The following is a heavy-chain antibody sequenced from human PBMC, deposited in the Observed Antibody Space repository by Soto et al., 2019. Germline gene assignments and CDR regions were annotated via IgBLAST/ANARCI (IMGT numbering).Heavy chain of an antibody. CDR2: ISSSSSTI. J-gene: IGHJ6*02. CDR3: ARDQLTVSDYGMDV. D-gene: IGHD5-18*01. Sequence: GSLRLSCAASGFTFSSYSMNWVRQAPGKGLEWVSYISSSSSTIYYADSVKGRFTISRDNAKNSLYLQMNSLRAEDTAVYYCARDQLTVSDYGMDVWGQGTTVTVSS. CDR1: GFTFSSYS. V-gene: IGHV3-48*01.